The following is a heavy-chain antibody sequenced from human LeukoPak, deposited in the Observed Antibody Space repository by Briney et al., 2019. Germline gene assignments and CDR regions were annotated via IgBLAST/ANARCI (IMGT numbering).Heavy chain of an antibody. Sequence: PGRSLRLSCAASGFTFSSYAMHWVRQAPGKGLEWVAVISYDGNNKYYADSVKGRFTISRDNSKNTLYLQMNSLRAEDTAVYYCARDGGSVFDYWGQGTLVTVSS. CDR3: ARDGGSVFDY. J-gene: IGHJ4*02. CDR2: ISYDGNNK. CDR1: GFTFSSYA. D-gene: IGHD3-16*01. V-gene: IGHV3-30-3*01.